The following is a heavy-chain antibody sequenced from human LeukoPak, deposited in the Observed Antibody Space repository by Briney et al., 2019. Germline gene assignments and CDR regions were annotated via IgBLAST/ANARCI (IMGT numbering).Heavy chain of an antibody. CDR2: ISDIGSTT. D-gene: IGHD3-10*01. J-gene: IGHJ6*02. Sequence: PGGSLSLSCAASGFTFNNSAMSWVRLHRGKGLEFDSLISDIGSTTYYADSVKGRFTISRDNYRNTLYLRMDSLRDEDTAIYYCAKVPYSDYGSGRPPFMDVWGQGTTVAVSS. V-gene: IGHV3-23*01. CDR3: AKVPYSDYGSGRPPFMDV. CDR1: GFTFNNSA.